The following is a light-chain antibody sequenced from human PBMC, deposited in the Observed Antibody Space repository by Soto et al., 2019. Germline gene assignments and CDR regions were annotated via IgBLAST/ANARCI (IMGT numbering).Light chain of an antibody. CDR2: KNN. Sequence: QSVLTQPPSASGTPGQRVTISCSGSSSNIGSNYVYWYQQLPGTAPKLLIYKNNQRPSGVPDRFSGSKSGTSASLAISGPRSEDEADYYCAAWDDSLSGHVVFGGGTKVTVL. J-gene: IGLJ2*01. V-gene: IGLV1-47*01. CDR3: AAWDDSLSGHVV. CDR1: SSNIGSNY.